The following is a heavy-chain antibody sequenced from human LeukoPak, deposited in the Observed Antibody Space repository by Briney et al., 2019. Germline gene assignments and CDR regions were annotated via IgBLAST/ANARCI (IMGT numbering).Heavy chain of an antibody. D-gene: IGHD6-13*01. CDR2: INTAGDT. V-gene: IGHV3-13*01. J-gene: IGHJ4*02. CDR3: AKPLGSSWSPFDY. Sequence: GGSLRLSCAASGFTFSNYDMHWVRQATRKGLEWVSTINTAGDTYYPDSVKGRFTISRENANNSLYLQMNSLRVEDTAVYFCAKPLGSSWSPFDYWGQGTLVTVSS. CDR1: GFTFSNYD.